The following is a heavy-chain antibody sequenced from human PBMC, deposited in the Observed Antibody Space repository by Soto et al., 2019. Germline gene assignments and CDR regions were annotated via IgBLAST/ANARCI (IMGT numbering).Heavy chain of an antibody. CDR2: FDPEDGET. V-gene: IGHV1-24*01. CDR1: GYTLTELS. Sequence: ASVKVSCKVSGYTLTELSMHWVRQAPGKGLEWMGGFDPEDGETIYAQKFQGRVTMTEDTSTDTAYMELSSLRSEDTAVYYCATEYSSSSSYYYYYGMDVWGQGTTVTVSS. J-gene: IGHJ6*02. D-gene: IGHD6-6*01. CDR3: ATEYSSSSSYYYYYGMDV.